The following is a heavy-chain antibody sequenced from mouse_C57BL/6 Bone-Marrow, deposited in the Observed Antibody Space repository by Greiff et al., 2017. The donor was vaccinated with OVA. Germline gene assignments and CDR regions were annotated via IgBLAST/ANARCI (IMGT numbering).Heavy chain of an antibody. CDR2: IYPRSGNT. D-gene: IGHD3-3*01. CDR1: GYTFTSYG. CDR3: ARRGELLGVY. Sequence: VQPQESGAELARPGASVKLSCKASGYTFTSYGISWVKQRTGQGLEWIGEIYPRSGNTYYNEKFKGKATLTADKSSSTAYMELRSLTSEDSAVYFCARRGELLGVYWGQGTTLTVSS. J-gene: IGHJ2*01. V-gene: IGHV1-81*01.